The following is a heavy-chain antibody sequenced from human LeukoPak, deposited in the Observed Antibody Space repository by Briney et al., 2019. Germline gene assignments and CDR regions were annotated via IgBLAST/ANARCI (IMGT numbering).Heavy chain of an antibody. D-gene: IGHD1-26*01. CDR1: GGSITSGGYY. CDR2: IDYSGST. CDR3: ARRVVGATHWFDP. J-gene: IGHJ5*02. V-gene: IGHV4-61*08. Sequence: SETLSLTCTVSGGSITSGGYYWTWIRQHPGKGPEWFGYIDYSGSTNYNPSLKSRVTISVDTSKNQFSLKLSSVTAADTAVYYCARRVVGATHWFDPWGQGTLVTVSS.